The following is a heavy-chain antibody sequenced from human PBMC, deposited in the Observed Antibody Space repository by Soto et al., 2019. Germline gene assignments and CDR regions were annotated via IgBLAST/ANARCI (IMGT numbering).Heavy chain of an antibody. J-gene: IGHJ6*02. CDR3: AKSSFRGNYYYGMDV. CDR1: GFTFSSFA. Sequence: PGGSLRLSCAASGFTFSSFALTWVRQAPGKGLEWVSAISGSGSAYYADSVMGRFTISRDNSKDTLYLQMNSLRAEDTAVYYCAKSSFRGNYYYGMDVWGQGTTVTVSS. D-gene: IGHD3-10*01. CDR2: ISGSGSA. V-gene: IGHV3-23*01.